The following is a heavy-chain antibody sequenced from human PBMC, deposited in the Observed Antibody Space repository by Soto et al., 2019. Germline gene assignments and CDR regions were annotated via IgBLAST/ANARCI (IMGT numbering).Heavy chain of an antibody. CDR3: ARETINGGSSDY. Sequence: ASVKVSCKASGGTFSSYAISWVRQAPGQGLEWMGGIIPIFGTANYAQKFQGRVTITADESTSTAYMELSSLRSEDTAVYYCARETINGGSSDYWGQGTLVTVSS. D-gene: IGHD2-15*01. J-gene: IGHJ4*02. CDR1: GGTFSSYA. V-gene: IGHV1-69*13. CDR2: IIPIFGTA.